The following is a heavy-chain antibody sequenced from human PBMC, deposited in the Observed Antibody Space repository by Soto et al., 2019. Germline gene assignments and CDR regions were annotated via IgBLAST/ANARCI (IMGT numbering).Heavy chain of an antibody. D-gene: IGHD3-3*01. CDR2: IYYSGST. J-gene: IGHJ3*02. CDR3: ARLNLLHDSWSGYPDAFDI. CDR1: GGSISSGDYY. Sequence: PSETLSLTCTVSGGSISSGDYYWSWIRQPPGKGLEWIGYIYYSGSTYYNPSLKSRVTISVDTSKNQFSLKLSSVTAADTAVYYCARLNLLHDSWSGYPDAFDIWGQGTMVTVSS. V-gene: IGHV4-30-4*01.